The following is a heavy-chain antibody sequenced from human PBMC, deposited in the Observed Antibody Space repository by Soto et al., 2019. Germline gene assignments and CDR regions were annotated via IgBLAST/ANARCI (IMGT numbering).Heavy chain of an antibody. CDR3: ALDHGSGSYYKDY. D-gene: IGHD3-10*01. CDR1: GFTFSSYS. CDR2: ISSSSSTI. Sequence: GSLRLSCAASGFTFSSYSMNWVRQAPGKGLEWVSYISSSSSTIYYADSVKGRFTISRDNAKNSLYLQMNSLRAEDTAVYYCALDHGSGSYYKDYWGQGTLVTVSS. J-gene: IGHJ4*02. V-gene: IGHV3-48*01.